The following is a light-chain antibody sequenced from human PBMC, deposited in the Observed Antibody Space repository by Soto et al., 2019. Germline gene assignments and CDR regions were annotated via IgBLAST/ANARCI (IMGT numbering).Light chain of an antibody. J-gene: IGKJ1*01. V-gene: IGKV1-6*01. CDR2: AAS. CDR1: QSISSY. Sequence: IQMTQSPSSLSASVGDIVTITCRASQSISSYLNWYQQKPGKAPKLLIYAASSLQSGVPSRFSGGGSGTDFTLTISSLQPEDFATYYCLQDHDYPLTFGQGTKVDIK. CDR3: LQDHDYPLT.